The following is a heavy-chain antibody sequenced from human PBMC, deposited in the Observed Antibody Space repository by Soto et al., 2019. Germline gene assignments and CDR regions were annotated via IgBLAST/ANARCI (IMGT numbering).Heavy chain of an antibody. CDR3: ARVGESMVAKGHYYFLDV. CDR2: ISSSSSTI. D-gene: IGHD5-12*01. J-gene: IGHJ6*03. V-gene: IGHV3-48*01. CDR1: GFTFSSYS. Sequence: GGSLRLSCAASGFTFSSYSMNWVRQAPGKGLEWVSYISSSSSTIYYADSVKGRFTISRDNAKNSLYLQMNSLRAEDTAVYYCARVGESMVAKGHYYFLDVWGKGTTVTGSS.